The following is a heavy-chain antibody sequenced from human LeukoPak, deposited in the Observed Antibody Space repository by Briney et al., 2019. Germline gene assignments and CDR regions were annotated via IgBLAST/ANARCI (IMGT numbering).Heavy chain of an antibody. J-gene: IGHJ4*02. D-gene: IGHD5-18*01. V-gene: IGHV3-9*01. CDR3: AKERIVGGYRYGPFDH. CDR1: GFTFDDYA. CDR2: ISWNSGTI. Sequence: GGSLRLSCAASGFTFDDYAIHWVRQVPGKGLEWVSGISWNSGTIGYEVSVKGRFTISRDNAKNSLYLQMNSLRAEDTAVYYCAKERIVGGYRYGPFDHWGQGTLVTVSS.